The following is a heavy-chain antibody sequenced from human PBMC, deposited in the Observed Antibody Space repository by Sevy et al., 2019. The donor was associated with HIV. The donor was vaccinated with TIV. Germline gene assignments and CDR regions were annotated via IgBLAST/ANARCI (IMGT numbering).Heavy chain of an antibody. V-gene: IGHV3-30*02. J-gene: IGHJ5*02. Sequence: GGSLRLSCAASGFTFSSYGMHWVRQAPGKGLEWVAFIRYDGSNKYYADSVKGRFTISRDNSENTLYLQMNSLRAEDTAVYYCAKGVVVVPAAADNWFDPWGQGTLVTVSS. CDR1: GFTFSSYG. CDR3: AKGVVVVPAAADNWFDP. D-gene: IGHD2-2*01. CDR2: IRYDGSNK.